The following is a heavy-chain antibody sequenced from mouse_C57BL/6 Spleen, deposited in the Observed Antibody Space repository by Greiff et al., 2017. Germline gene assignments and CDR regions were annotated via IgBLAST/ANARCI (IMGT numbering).Heavy chain of an antibody. CDR2: INPYNGGT. Sequence: VQLQQSGPVLVKPGASVKMSCKASGYTFTDYYMNWVKQSHGKSLEWIGVINPYNGGTSYNQKFKGKATLTVDTSSSTAYMELNSLTSEDSAVYYCARLELRYFDVWGTGTTVTVSS. V-gene: IGHV1-19*01. D-gene: IGHD1-3*01. CDR3: ARLELRYFDV. J-gene: IGHJ1*03. CDR1: GYTFTDYY.